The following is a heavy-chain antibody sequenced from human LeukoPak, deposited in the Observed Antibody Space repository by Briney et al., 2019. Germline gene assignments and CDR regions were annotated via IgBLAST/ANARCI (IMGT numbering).Heavy chain of an antibody. D-gene: IGHD6-19*01. Sequence: GGSLRLSCEASGVTFSSYVMSWVRQAPGKGLEWVSAISGSGGSTYYADSVKGRFTISRDNSKNTLYLQMNSLRAEDTAVYYCAKSYSSGWYFDYWGQGTLVTVSS. J-gene: IGHJ4*02. V-gene: IGHV3-23*01. CDR2: ISGSGGST. CDR3: AKSYSSGWYFDY. CDR1: GVTFSSYV.